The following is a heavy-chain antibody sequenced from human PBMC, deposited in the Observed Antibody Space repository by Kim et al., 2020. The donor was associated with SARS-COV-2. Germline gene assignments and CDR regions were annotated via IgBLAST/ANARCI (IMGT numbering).Heavy chain of an antibody. V-gene: IGHV3-48*03. Sequence: GGSLRLSCAASGFTFSSYEMNWVRQAPGKGLEWVSYISSSGSTIYYADSVKGRFTIPRDNAKNSLYLQMSSLRAEDTAVYYCARDGAYSIFTGSSYYYGMDVWGQGTTVTVAS. CDR1: GFTFSSYE. J-gene: IGHJ6*02. CDR2: ISSSGSTI. D-gene: IGHD3-9*01. CDR3: ARDGAYSIFTGSSYYYGMDV.